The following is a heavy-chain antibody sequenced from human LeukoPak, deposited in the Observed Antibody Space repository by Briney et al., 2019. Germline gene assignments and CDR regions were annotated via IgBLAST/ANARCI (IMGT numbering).Heavy chain of an antibody. CDR3: ARATSDGSGSYYYYYMDV. Sequence: ASVKVSCKASGYTFTGYYMHWVRQAPGQGLEWMGRINPNSGGTNYAQKFQGRVTMTRDKSISTAYMELSRLRSDDTAVYYCARATSDGSGSYYYYYMDVWGKGTTVTVTS. D-gene: IGHD3-10*01. J-gene: IGHJ6*03. CDR1: GYTFTGYY. CDR2: INPNSGGT. V-gene: IGHV1-2*06.